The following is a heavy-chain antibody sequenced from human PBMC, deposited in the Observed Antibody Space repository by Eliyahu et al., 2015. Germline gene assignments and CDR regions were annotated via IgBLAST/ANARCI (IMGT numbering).Heavy chain of an antibody. CDR3: ARGDLDRLDRGTMIVVGEGYFDY. V-gene: IGHV4-34*01. D-gene: IGHD3-22*01. J-gene: IGHJ4*02. Sequence: QVQLQQWGAGLLKPSETLSLTCAVYGGSFSGYYWSWIRQPPGKGLEWIGEINHSGSTNYNPSLKSRVTISVDTSKNQFSLKLSSVTAAGTAVYYCARGDLDRLDRGTMIVVGEGYFDYWGQGTLVTVSS. CDR1: GGSFSGYY. CDR2: INHSGST.